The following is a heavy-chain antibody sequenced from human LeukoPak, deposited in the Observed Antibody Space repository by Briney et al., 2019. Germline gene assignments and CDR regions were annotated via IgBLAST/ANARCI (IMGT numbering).Heavy chain of an antibody. CDR3: AREYYYDSSGYFRPVDY. CDR1: GFTVSSYY. V-gene: IGHV3-53*01. CDR2: IYSGGST. D-gene: IGHD3-22*01. Sequence: RPGGSLRLSCAASGFTVSSYYMNWVRQAPGKGLEWVSLIYSGGSTYYADSVRGRFTISRDNSKNTLYLQMNSLRAEDTAVYYCAREYYYDSSGYFRPVDYWGQGTLVTVSS. J-gene: IGHJ4*02.